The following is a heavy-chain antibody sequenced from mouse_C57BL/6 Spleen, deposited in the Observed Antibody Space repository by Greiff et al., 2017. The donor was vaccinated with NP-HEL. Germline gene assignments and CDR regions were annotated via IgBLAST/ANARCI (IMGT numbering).Heavy chain of an antibody. V-gene: IGHV1-82*01. CDR3: AREGFMEGCAY. CDR2: IYPGYGYT. Sequence: VQLQQSGPELVKPGASVKISCKASGYAFSSSWMNWVKQRPGKGLAWIGRIYPGYGYTTYIGQFKGNATLTADKHSSTAYMQLMSLTSEDFAVYFCAREGFMEGCAYWGQGTLVTVSA. J-gene: IGHJ3*01. CDR1: GYAFSSSW. D-gene: IGHD1-1*01.